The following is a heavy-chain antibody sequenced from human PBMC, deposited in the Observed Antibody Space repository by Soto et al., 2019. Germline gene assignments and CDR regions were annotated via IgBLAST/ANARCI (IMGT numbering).Heavy chain of an antibody. CDR3: ERSHSAYYDYGMDA. D-gene: IGHD3-16*01. CDR1: RYTFTGYY. Sequence: VQSGTEMKTPGASVKVTCKTSRYTFTGYYMHWVRQAPGRGLEWMGWIDPDSGDTSYVQKFQGRVNMTRDTSSATAYLEVSGLRRDDTAIYYCERSHSAYYDYGMDAWGQVTKVSVSS. V-gene: IGHV1-2*02. J-gene: IGHJ6*02. CDR2: IDPDSGDT.